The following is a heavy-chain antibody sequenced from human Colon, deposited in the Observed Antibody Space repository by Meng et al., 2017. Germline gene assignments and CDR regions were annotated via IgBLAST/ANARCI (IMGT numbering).Heavy chain of an antibody. Sequence: ASVKVSCKATGYTLTGYYMHWVRQAPGQGLEGMGWINPNSGDTNYAQNFQGRVTMTRDTSISTVYMALSRLRSDDTAVYYCAFPMEGGIVGATRGAIDYWGQGTLVTVSS. CDR3: AFPMEGGIVGATRGAIDY. V-gene: IGHV1-2*02. CDR1: GYTLTGYY. J-gene: IGHJ4*02. D-gene: IGHD1-26*01. CDR2: INPNSGDT.